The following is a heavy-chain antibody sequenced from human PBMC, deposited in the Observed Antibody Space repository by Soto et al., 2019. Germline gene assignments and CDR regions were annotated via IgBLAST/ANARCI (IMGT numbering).Heavy chain of an antibody. V-gene: IGHV1-18*01. J-gene: IGHJ5*02. D-gene: IGHD5-12*01. CDR2: ISAYNGNT. CDR1: GYTFTSYG. Sequence: QVQLVQSGAEVKKPGASVKVSCKASGYTFTSYGISWVRQAPGQGLEWMGWISAYNGNTNYAQKVQGRVTMTTDTSTSPADMELRSLRSDDTAVYYCARYRATINSFWFDPWGQGTLVTVSS. CDR3: ARYRATINSFWFDP.